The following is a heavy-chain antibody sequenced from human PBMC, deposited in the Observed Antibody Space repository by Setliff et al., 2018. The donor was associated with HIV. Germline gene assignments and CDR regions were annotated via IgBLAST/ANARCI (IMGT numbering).Heavy chain of an antibody. CDR3: ASPHGYCPDGSCSLVGAFDF. D-gene: IGHD2-8*01. CDR2: IIPIFNIA. V-gene: IGHV1-69*13. Sequence: SVKVSCKASGGTFNTYAMNWVRQAPGQGLEWMGHIIPIFNIANYAQKFQDRITITADDFTSTAYMELRSLRSEDTAVYYCASPHGYCPDGSCSLVGAFDFWGQGTMVTVSS. CDR1: GGTFNTYA. J-gene: IGHJ3*01.